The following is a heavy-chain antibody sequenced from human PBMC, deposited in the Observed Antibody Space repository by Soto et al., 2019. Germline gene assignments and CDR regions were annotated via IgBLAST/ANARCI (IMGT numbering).Heavy chain of an antibody. Sequence: PAETLSLTCTVSGGSISSGGYYWSWIRQHPGKGLGWIGYIYYSGSTYYNPSLKSRVTISVDTSKNQFSLKLSSVTAADTAVYYCARGGYYDSSGYYGYWGQGTLVTVSS. CDR3: ARGGYYDSSGYYGY. D-gene: IGHD3-22*01. CDR2: IYYSGST. CDR1: GGSISSGGYY. V-gene: IGHV4-31*03. J-gene: IGHJ4*02.